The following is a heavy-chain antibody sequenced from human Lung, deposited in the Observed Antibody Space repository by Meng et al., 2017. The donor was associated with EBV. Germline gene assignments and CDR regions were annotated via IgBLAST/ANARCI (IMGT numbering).Heavy chain of an antibody. CDR1: GHSCSTQT. Sequence: GDEVKKPGSLVKVACNDSGHSCSTQTFSWVRQAPGQGLEWMGGLIAVFDKTKAAPRFQDRVTFTADESTSTAYMELSSLTFDDTAVYFCARGRRNEPLFDYWGQGTLVTVSS. V-gene: IGHV1-69*13. CDR3: ARGRRNEPLFDY. J-gene: IGHJ4*02. CDR2: LIAVFDKT. D-gene: IGHD1-14*01.